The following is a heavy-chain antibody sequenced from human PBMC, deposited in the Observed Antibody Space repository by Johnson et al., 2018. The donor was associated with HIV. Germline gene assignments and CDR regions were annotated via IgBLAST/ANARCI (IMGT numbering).Heavy chain of an antibody. V-gene: IGHV3-20*04. J-gene: IGHJ3*01. Sequence: EVQLVESGGGVVRPGGSLRLSCAASGFIFNDYGMSWVSQVPGKGLEWVSTINWNGGTTTYADSVTGRFTISRDNAKTSLYVQMNSLRAEDTAVYYCARKQWLEIPSDALDVWGQGTMVTVSS. CDR3: ARKQWLEIPSDALDV. D-gene: IGHD6-19*01. CDR2: INWNGGTT. CDR1: GFIFNDYG.